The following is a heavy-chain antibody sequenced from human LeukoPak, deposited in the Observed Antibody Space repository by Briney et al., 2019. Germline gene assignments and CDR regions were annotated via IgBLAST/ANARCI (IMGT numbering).Heavy chain of an antibody. CDR1: GYTFTSYY. D-gene: IGHD5-18*01. CDR3: ARDRPWIQLWFPYYYGMDV. J-gene: IGHJ6*02. Sequence: ASVKVSCKASGYTFTSYYMHWVRQAPGQGLEWMGIINPSGGSTSYAQKFQGRVTMTRDTSTSTVYMELSSLRSEDTAVHYCARDRPWIQLWFPYYYGMDVWGQGTTVTVSS. V-gene: IGHV1-46*01. CDR2: INPSGGST.